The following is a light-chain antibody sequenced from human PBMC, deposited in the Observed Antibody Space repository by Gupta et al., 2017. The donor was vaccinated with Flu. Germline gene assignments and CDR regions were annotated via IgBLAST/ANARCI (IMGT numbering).Light chain of an antibody. CDR2: KAS. J-gene: IGKJ1*01. CDR3: QEESSSHWT. Sequence: PSTLSASVGDRVTITCRASQSISDYLAWYQQKPGKAPNLLMYKASRVKSGVPSRFSGSGSGTEFTLTISSLQPDDFATYYCQEESSSHWTFGQGTKVEIK. CDR1: QSISDY. V-gene: IGKV1-5*03.